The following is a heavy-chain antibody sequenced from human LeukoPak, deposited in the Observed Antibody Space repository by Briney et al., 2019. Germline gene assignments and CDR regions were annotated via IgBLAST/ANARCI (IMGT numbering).Heavy chain of an antibody. CDR3: ASRAPSHEYGDYINY. D-gene: IGHD4-17*01. J-gene: IGHJ4*02. Sequence: GGSLRLSCAASGFTFSNYAMSWVRQAPGKRLQWVSAISGSGSSTYYADSVRGRFTISRDNSKNTLYLQMNSLRAEDTAVYYCASRAPSHEYGDYINYWGQGTLVTVSS. V-gene: IGHV3-23*01. CDR2: ISGSGSST. CDR1: GFTFSNYA.